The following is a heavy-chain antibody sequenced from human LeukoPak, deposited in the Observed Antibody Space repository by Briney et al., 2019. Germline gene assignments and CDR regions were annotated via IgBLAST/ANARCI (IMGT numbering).Heavy chain of an antibody. D-gene: IGHD3-22*01. J-gene: IGHJ4*02. CDR1: GGTFSSYA. Sequence: GASVKVSCKASGGTFSSYAISWVRQAPGQGLEWMGGIIPIFGTANYAQKFQGRVTITTDESTSTAYMELSSLRSEDTAVYYCGSGHYNLPIDYWGQGTLVTVSS. CDR3: GSGHYNLPIDY. CDR2: IIPIFGTA. V-gene: IGHV1-69*05.